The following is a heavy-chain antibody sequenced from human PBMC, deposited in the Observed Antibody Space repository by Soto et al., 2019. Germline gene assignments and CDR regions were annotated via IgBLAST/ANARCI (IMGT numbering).Heavy chain of an antibody. CDR2: IYYSGST. D-gene: IGHD6-19*01. CDR3: ARVDGYSSGWYQGGYYFDY. Sequence: PSETLSLTCSVSGGSIISYYWSWIRQPPGKGLEWIGYIYYSGSTNYNPSLKSRVTISVDTSKNQFSLKLSSVTAADTAVYYCARVDGYSSGWYQGGYYFDYWGQGTLVTVSS. CDR1: GGSIISYY. V-gene: IGHV4-59*01. J-gene: IGHJ4*02.